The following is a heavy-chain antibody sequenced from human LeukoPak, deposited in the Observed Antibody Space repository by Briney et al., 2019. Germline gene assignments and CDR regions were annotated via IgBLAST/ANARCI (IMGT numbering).Heavy chain of an antibody. Sequence: PGGSLRLSCAASGFTFSSYSMNWVRQAPGKGLEWVSSISSSSSYIYYADSVKGRFTISRDNAKNSLYLQMNSLRAEDTAVYYCARVNSFLDTLPYYYYYMDVWGKGTTVTVSS. J-gene: IGHJ6*03. CDR1: GFTFSSYS. CDR2: ISSSSSYI. CDR3: ARVNSFLDTLPYYYYYMDV. D-gene: IGHD3/OR15-3a*01. V-gene: IGHV3-21*01.